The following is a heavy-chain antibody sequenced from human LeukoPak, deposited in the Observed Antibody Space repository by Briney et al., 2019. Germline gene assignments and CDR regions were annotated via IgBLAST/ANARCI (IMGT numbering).Heavy chain of an antibody. Sequence: SVKVACKASGGTFGSHAINWARQAPGEGLEWMGGIIPIFGTANYTHKFQGRVSMTADESTATAYMELSSLRAEDTAIYCASALGCCSGGSCYSHYGGGDSWGQGTLVTVSS. J-gene: IGHJ4*02. CDR1: GGTFGSHA. CDR3: SALGCCSGGSCYSHYGGGDS. V-gene: IGHV1-69*13. D-gene: IGHD2-15*01. CDR2: IIPIFGTA.